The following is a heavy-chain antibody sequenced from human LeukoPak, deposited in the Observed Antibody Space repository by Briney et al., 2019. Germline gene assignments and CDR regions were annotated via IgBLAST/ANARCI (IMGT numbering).Heavy chain of an antibody. CDR2: IWYDGSNK. Sequence: QPGRSLRLSCAASGFTFSSYGMHGVRQAPGKGLEWVAVIWYDGSNKYYADSVKGRFTISRDNSKNALYLQMNSLRAEDTAVYYCARDGQTLRYFDWLSLYYFDYWGQGTLVTVSS. J-gene: IGHJ4*02. D-gene: IGHD3-9*01. V-gene: IGHV3-33*01. CDR3: ARDGQTLRYFDWLSLYYFDY. CDR1: GFTFSSYG.